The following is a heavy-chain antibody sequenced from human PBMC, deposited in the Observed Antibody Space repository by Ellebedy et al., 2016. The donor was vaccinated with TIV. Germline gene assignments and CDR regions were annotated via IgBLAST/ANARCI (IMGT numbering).Heavy chain of an antibody. CDR1: GYTFTSYA. V-gene: IGHV1-3*01. D-gene: IGHD1-26*01. Sequence: AASVKVSCKASGYTFTSYAMHWVRQPPGQRLEWMGWINAGNGNTKYSQKFQGRVTITRDTSASTAYMELSSLRSEDTAVYYCARGGRGVVGATTGYWGQGTLVTVSS. CDR2: INAGNGNT. CDR3: ARGGRGVVGATTGY. J-gene: IGHJ4*02.